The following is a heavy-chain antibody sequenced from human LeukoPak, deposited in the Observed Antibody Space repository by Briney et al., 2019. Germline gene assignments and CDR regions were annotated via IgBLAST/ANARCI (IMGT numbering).Heavy chain of an antibody. CDR2: ISGSGAGT. CDR3: AKAELGVDTFFDY. J-gene: IGHJ4*02. CDR1: EFTFSDYA. D-gene: IGHD3-3*01. Sequence: GGSLRLSCAASEFTFSDYALGWVRQAPGRGLEWVATISGSGAGTYYSDSVQGRFTISRDNSKRTLFLQMNSLRAEDTAFYYCAKAELGVDTFFDYWGQGTLVTVSS. V-gene: IGHV3-23*01.